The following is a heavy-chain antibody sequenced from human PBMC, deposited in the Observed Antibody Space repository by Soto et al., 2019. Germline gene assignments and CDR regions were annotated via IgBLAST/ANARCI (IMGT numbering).Heavy chain of an antibody. CDR1: GYTFTSYD. Sequence: ASVKISCKAAGYTFTSYDINWVRQATGQGLEWMGWMNPNSGNTGYAQKFQGRVTITADESTSTAYMELSSLRSEDTAVYYCATVDYYGSGSYFDYWGQGTLVTVSS. D-gene: IGHD3-10*01. CDR3: ATVDYYGSGSYFDY. CDR2: MNPNSGNT. J-gene: IGHJ4*02. V-gene: IGHV1-8*01.